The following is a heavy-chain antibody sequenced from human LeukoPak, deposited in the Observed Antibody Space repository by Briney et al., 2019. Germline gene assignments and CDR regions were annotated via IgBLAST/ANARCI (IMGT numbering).Heavy chain of an antibody. V-gene: IGHV1-2*06. D-gene: IGHD1-7*01. CDR1: GYTFTGYY. CDR3: AISITGTTRVFDY. Sequence: EASVKVSSKASGYTFTGYYMHWVRQAPGQGLEWMGRINPNSGGTNYAQKFQGRVTMTRDTSISTAYMELSRLRSDDTAVYYCAISITGTTRVFDYWGQGTLVTVSS. CDR2: INPNSGGT. J-gene: IGHJ4*02.